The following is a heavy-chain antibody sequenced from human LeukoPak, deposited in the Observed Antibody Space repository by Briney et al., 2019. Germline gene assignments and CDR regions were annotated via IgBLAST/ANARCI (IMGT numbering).Heavy chain of an antibody. D-gene: IGHD4-17*01. J-gene: IGHJ4*02. CDR2: IYPGDSDT. V-gene: IGHV5-51*01. CDR3: AKQGPTVTGGLDY. CDR1: GYSFNTYW. Sequence: GESLKISCKGSGYSFNTYWIGWVRQMPGKGLEWMGIIYPGDSDTKYSPSFQGQVTISADKSISTAYLQWSSLKASDTAMYYCAKQGPTVTGGLDYWGQGTLVTVSS.